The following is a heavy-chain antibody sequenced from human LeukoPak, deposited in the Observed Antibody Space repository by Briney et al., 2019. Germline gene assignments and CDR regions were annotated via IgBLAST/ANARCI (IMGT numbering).Heavy chain of an antibody. J-gene: IGHJ6*03. CDR1: GFSLSAYN. CDR3: ARDRHVPGLYYYYMDV. D-gene: IGHD6-6*01. V-gene: IGHV3-48*01. CDR2: IGSSSATI. Sequence: GGSLRLSCEGSGFSLSAYNMNWVRQAPGKGLESVSYIGSSSATIFYADSVKGRFTISRDNAKNSLYLQMNSLRPEDTAVYFCARDRHVPGLYYYYMDVWGKGTTVTVSS.